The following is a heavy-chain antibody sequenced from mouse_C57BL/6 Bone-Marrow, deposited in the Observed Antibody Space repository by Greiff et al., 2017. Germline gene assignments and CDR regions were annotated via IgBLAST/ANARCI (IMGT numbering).Heavy chain of an antibody. CDR3: ARGGNYVDY. CDR2: IYPGSGST. V-gene: IGHV1-55*01. Sequence: QVQLQQPGAELVKPGASVKMSCKASGYTFTSYWITWVKQRPGQGLEWIGDIYPGSGSTNYNEKFKSKATLTVATSSSTAYMQLSSLTSEDSAVYYCARGGNYVDYWGQGTTLTVSS. D-gene: IGHD1-1*02. CDR1: GYTFTSYW. J-gene: IGHJ2*01.